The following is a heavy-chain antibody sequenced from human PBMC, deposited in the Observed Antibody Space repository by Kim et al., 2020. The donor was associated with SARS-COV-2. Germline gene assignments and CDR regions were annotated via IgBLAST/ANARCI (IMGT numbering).Heavy chain of an antibody. Sequence: GGSLRLSCAASGFTFSDHYMDWVRQAPGKGLEWVCRIRTKAKDYTTTYAASVRGTITISSADSTNSVYLHMNSLQTADTAEYYCDDFGSGYWGPGTLVT. V-gene: IGHV3-72*01. J-gene: IGHJ4*02. CDR2: IRTKAKDYTT. D-gene: IGHD3-10*01. CDR1: GFTFSDHY. CDR3: DDFGSGY.